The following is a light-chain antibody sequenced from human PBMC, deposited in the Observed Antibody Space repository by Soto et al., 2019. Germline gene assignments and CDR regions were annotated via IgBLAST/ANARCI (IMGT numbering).Light chain of an antibody. Sequence: QSVLTQPASVSGSPGQSITISCTGTSSDIGGYNYVSWYQQHPGKAPKLMIFEVSNRPSGVSNRFSGSKSGNTASLTISGLHAEDEDYYCCLSYASSSTLVFGGGTKLTVL. V-gene: IGLV2-14*01. CDR3: LSYASSSTLV. CDR1: SSDIGGYNY. CDR2: EVS. J-gene: IGLJ2*01.